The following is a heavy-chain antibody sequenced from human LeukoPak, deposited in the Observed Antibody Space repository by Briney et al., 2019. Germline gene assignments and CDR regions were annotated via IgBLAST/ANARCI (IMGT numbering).Heavy chain of an antibody. CDR2: ISAYNGNT. CDR1: GYTFTSYY. CDR3: ARGNWEEVTFDY. Sequence: ASVKVSCKASGYTFTSYYIHWVRQAPGQGLEWMGWISAYNGNTNYAQKLQGRVTMTTDTSTSTAYMELRSLRSDDTAVYYCARGNWEEVTFDYWGQGTLVTVSS. V-gene: IGHV1-18*04. J-gene: IGHJ4*02. D-gene: IGHD7-27*01.